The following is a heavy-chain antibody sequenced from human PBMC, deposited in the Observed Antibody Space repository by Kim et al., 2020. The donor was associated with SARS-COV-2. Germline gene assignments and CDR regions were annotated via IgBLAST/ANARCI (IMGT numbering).Heavy chain of an antibody. Sequence: SETLSLTCTVSGDSISSNDYYWSWIRQHPGKGLEWIGYIYYSGSTYYNPSLKSRVTISVDTFKNQFSLKLSSVTAADTAVYYCARVTGYCSSTSCHIDYWGQGTLSPSPQ. J-gene: IGHJ4*02. CDR2: IYYSGST. CDR3: ARVTGYCSSTSCHIDY. CDR1: GDSISSNDYY. V-gene: IGHV4-31*03. D-gene: IGHD2-2*02.